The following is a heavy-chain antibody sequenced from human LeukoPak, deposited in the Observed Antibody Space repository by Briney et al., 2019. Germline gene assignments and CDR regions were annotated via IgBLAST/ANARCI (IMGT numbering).Heavy chain of an antibody. J-gene: IGHJ3*02. CDR2: ISWNSGSI. D-gene: IGHD2-21*02. CDR1: GFTFDDYA. Sequence: GRSLRLSCAASGFTFDDYAMHWVRQAPGKGLEWVSGISWNSGSIGYADSVKGRFTISRDNAKNSLYLQKNSLRAEDTALYYCAKECGDCYSGDAFDIWGQGTMVTVSS. CDR3: AKECGDCYSGDAFDI. V-gene: IGHV3-9*01.